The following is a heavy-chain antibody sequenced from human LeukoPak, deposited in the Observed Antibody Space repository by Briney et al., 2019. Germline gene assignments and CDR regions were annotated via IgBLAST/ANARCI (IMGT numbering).Heavy chain of an antibody. V-gene: IGHV4-34*01. CDR2: INHSGST. J-gene: IGHJ4*02. D-gene: IGHD2-15*01. CDR3: ARSQGIVDY. CDR1: GFTFSSYA. Sequence: SGGSLRLSCAASGFTFSSYAMSWVRQAPGKGLEWIGEINHSGSTNYNPSLKSRVTISVDTSKNQFSLKLSPVTAADTAVYYCARSQGIVDYWGQGTLVTVSS.